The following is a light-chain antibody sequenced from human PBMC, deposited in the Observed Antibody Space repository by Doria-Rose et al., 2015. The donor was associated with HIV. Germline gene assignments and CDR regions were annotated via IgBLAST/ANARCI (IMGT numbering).Light chain of an antibody. J-gene: IGKJ4*01. CDR3: QQYNNWPRT. CDR1: QSVSSN. V-gene: IGKV3-15*01. CDR2: GAS. Sequence: TQSPATLSVSPWERVPLSRRASQSVSSNLAWYQQKPGQPPRLLMYGASTRATGIPARFSGSGSGTDFTLTISSLQSEDFAVYYCQQYNNWPRTFGGGTKVEIK.